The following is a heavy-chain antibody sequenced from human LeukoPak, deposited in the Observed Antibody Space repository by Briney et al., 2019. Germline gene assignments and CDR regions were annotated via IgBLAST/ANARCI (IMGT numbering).Heavy chain of an antibody. V-gene: IGHV3-48*03. CDR3: ATVDHMEGAFDI. D-gene: IGHD1-1*01. CDR1: GFTFSSYE. CDR2: ISSSGSTI. J-gene: IGHJ3*02. Sequence: GGSLRLSCAASGFTFSSYEMNWVRQAPGKGLEWVSYISSSGSTIYYADSVKGRFTISRDNAKNSLYLQMNSLRAEDTAVYYCATVDHMEGAFDIWGQGTMVTVSS.